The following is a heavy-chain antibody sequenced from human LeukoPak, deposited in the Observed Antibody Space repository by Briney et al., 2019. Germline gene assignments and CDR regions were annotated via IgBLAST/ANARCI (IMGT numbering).Heavy chain of an antibody. D-gene: IGHD6-13*01. V-gene: IGHV1-18*01. CDR2: ISAYNGNT. CDR1: GYTFTSYG. J-gene: IGHJ4*02. CDR3: ARAHPNSRRSSPAALDY. Sequence: ASVKVSCKASGYTFTSYGISWVRQAPGQGLEWMGWISAYNGNTNYAQKLQGRVTMTTDTSTSTAYMELRSLRSDDTAVYYCARAHPNSRRSSPAALDYWGQGTLVTVSS.